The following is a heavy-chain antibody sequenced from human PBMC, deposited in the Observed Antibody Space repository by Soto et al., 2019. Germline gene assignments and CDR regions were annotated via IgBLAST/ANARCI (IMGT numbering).Heavy chain of an antibody. V-gene: IGHV3-72*01. CDR3: ARSTTSRTPDAFDI. CDR2: TRNKAASYTT. CDR1: GFTFSDHY. D-gene: IGHD4-17*01. J-gene: IGHJ3*02. Sequence: EVQLVESGGGLVQPGGSLRLSCAASGFTFSDHYMDWVRQAPGKGLEWVGRTRNKAASYTTEYAASVKGRFTISRDDSENSLYLQMNSLKTEDTAVYYCARSTTSRTPDAFDIWGQGTMVTVSS.